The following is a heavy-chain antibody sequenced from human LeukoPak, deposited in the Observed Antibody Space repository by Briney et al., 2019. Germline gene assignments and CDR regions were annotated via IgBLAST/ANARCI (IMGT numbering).Heavy chain of an antibody. D-gene: IGHD1-14*01. CDR2: IKSKANGGTI. CDR3: ATGITLDF. J-gene: IGHJ4*02. V-gene: IGHV3-15*01. CDR1: GFIFSNAW. Sequence: GGSLRLSCAGPGFIFSNAWMNWVRQAPGKGLEWAGRIKSKANGGTIDYAASVKGRFTISRDDSKDTVYLQMNSLKTEDTAVYYCATGITLDFWGQGTLVTVSS.